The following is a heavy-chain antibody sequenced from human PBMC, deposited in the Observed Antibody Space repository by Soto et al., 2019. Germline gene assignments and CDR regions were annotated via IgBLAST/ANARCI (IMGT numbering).Heavy chain of an antibody. CDR2: MNPADSET. D-gene: IGHD3-22*01. CDR1: GYSFPNYW. CDR3: ARYHVDSRVAYDI. V-gene: IGHV5-51*01. J-gene: IGHJ3*02. Sequence: GESLKISCKGSGYSFPNYWIGWVRQMPGKGLEWMGLMNPADSETRYSPSFQGQVTISAEKSISIAYLQWSSLKASDTAMYSCARYHVDSRVAYDIWGQGTLVTVSS.